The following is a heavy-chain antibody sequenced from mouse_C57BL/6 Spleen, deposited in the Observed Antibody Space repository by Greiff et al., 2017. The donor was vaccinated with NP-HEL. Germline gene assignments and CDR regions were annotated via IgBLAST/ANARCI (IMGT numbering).Heavy chain of an antibody. CDR1: GYTFTSYG. D-gene: IGHD1-1*01. CDR2: IYPRSGNT. CDR3: ARGGAHYYGRSRLDY. V-gene: IGHV1-81*01. Sequence: QVQLQQSGAELARPGASVKLSCKASGYTFTSYGISWVKQRTGQGLEWIGEIYPRSGNTYYTEKFKGKATLTADKSSSTAYIELRSLTSEDSAVYFGARGGAHYYGRSRLDYWGQGTTLTVSS. J-gene: IGHJ2*01.